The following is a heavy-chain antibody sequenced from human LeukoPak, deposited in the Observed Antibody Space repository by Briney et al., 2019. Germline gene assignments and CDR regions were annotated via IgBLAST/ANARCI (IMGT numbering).Heavy chain of an antibody. CDR1: GGSISSYY. V-gene: IGHV4-59*08. CDR3: ARMGYCSSTSCFMDYYYYMDV. Sequence: PSETLSLTCTVSGGSISSYYWSWIRQPPGKGLEWIGYIYYSGSTNYNPSLKSRVTISVDTSKNQFSLKLSSVTAADTAVYYCARMGYCSSTSCFMDYYYYMDVWGKGTTVTVSS. D-gene: IGHD2-2*01. CDR2: IYYSGST. J-gene: IGHJ6*03.